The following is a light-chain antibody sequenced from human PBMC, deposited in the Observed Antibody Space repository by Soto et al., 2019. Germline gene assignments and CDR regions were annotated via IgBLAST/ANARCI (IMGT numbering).Light chain of an antibody. V-gene: IGKV1-5*01. J-gene: IGKJ1*01. CDR2: DAP. CDR3: QHYGTSPRT. CDR1: QSISDW. Sequence: DIQITQSPSTLSASVGDRVTITCRASQSISDWLAWFQLKPGKAPKLLIYDAPSLESGVPSRFSGSGSGTDFTLTISSLEPEDFAVYYCQHYGTSPRTFGPGTKVDIK.